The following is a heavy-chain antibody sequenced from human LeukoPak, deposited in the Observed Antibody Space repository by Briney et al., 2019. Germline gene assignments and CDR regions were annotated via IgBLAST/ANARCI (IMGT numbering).Heavy chain of an antibody. CDR3: ARSLVSYDFWSGPLYYYGMDV. V-gene: IGHV3-11*01. CDR1: GFTFSDYY. Sequence: GGSLRLSCAASGFTFSDYYMSWIRQAPGKGLEWVSYISSSGSTIYYADSVKGRFTISRDNAKNSLYLQMNSLRAEDTAVYYCARSLVSYDFWSGPLYYYGMDVWGQGTTVTVSS. J-gene: IGHJ6*02. CDR2: ISSSGSTI. D-gene: IGHD3-3*01.